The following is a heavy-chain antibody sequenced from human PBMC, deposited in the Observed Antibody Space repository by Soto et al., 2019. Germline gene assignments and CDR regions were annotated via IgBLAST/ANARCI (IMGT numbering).Heavy chain of an antibody. Sequence: VGSLRLSCAVSGFSFSNYAMHWVRQAPGKGLEWVAVISHDGSNKYYADSVKGRFTISRDNSKDTLYLQMNTLRTEDTAVYSCARDMPYCSSGSCYSAAPMYWGQGTLVTVSS. V-gene: IGHV3-30-3*01. CDR1: GFSFSNYA. CDR3: ARDMPYCSSGSCYSAAPMY. J-gene: IGHJ4*02. D-gene: IGHD2-15*01. CDR2: ISHDGSNK.